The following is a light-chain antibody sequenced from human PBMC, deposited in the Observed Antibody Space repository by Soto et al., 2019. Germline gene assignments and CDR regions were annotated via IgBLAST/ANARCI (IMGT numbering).Light chain of an antibody. CDR2: WAS. Sequence: DIVMTQSPDSLAVSLGERATINCKSSQSVLYISNNKNYLAWYQQKPGQPPKLLIYWASTRESGVPDRFSGSGSGTDFTLTISSLQAEDVAVYSCQQYYSTPITFGQGTRLEIK. V-gene: IGKV4-1*01. J-gene: IGKJ5*01. CDR1: QSVLYISNNKNY. CDR3: QQYYSTPIT.